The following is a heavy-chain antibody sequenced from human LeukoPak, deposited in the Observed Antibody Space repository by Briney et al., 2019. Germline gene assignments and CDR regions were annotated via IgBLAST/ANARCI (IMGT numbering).Heavy chain of an antibody. Sequence: SETLSLTCAVYGGSFSGYYWSWIRQPPGKGLEWIGEINHSGSTNYNPSLKSRVTISVDTSKNQFSLKLSSVTAADTAAYYCARGGQGFDPWGQGTLVTVSS. CDR3: ARGGQGFDP. CDR2: INHSGST. CDR1: GGSFSGYY. V-gene: IGHV4-34*01. J-gene: IGHJ5*02.